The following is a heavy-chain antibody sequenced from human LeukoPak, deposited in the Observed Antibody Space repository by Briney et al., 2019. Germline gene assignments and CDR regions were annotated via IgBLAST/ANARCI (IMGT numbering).Heavy chain of an antibody. CDR3: ARDRPGSGFGESPENWFDP. D-gene: IGHD3-10*01. J-gene: IGHJ5*02. Sequence: SETLSLTCTVSGSSISSYYWSWIRQPAGKGLEWIGRIYTSGSTNYNPSLKSRVTMSVDTSKNQFSLKLSSVTAADTAVYYCARDRPGSGFGESPENWFDPWGQGTLVTVSS. V-gene: IGHV4-4*07. CDR1: GSSISSYY. CDR2: IYTSGST.